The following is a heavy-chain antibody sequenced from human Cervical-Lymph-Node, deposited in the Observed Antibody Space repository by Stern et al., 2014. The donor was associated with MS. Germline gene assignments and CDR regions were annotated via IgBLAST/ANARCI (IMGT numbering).Heavy chain of an antibody. D-gene: IGHD5-18*01. CDR1: GVSGSTNF. Sequence: EVQLVESGGGLIQPGGSLRLSCAASGVSGSTNFMSWVRQAPGKGLEWVSRMSSRGGPNYADSVKGRFTISTDSSKNTLYLQMSDLRAEDTAVYYCARKTDTAVGGDYWGPGTLVTVSS. J-gene: IGHJ4*02. CDR3: ARKTDTAVGGDY. CDR2: MSSRGGP. V-gene: IGHV3-53*01.